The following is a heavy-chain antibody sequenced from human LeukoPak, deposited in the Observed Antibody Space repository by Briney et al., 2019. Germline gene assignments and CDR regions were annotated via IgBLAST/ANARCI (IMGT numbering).Heavy chain of an antibody. CDR1: GASVGSAGYY. Sequence: SETLSLTCTVSGASVGSAGYYWSWIRQPPGGGLEWIGYIYYISNTNYNPSLKSRVTMSVDPSKNQFSLKLNSVSAADTAVYYCARTQSQSGSYRYYFGYWGQGTLVTVSS. V-gene: IGHV4-61*08. D-gene: IGHD1-26*01. J-gene: IGHJ4*02. CDR2: IYYISNT. CDR3: ARTQSQSGSYRYYFGY.